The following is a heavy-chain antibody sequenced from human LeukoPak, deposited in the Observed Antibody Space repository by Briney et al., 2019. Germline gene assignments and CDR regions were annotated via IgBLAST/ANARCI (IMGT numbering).Heavy chain of an antibody. Sequence: SETLSLTCTVYGVSISSYYWSWIRQPPGKGLEWIGYIYYSGSTNYNPSLTSRVTISVDTSKNQFSLKPSSVPAADTAVYYCALHPLNWGSGTDYWGQGTLVTVSS. D-gene: IGHD7-27*01. CDR3: ALHPLNWGSGTDY. CDR1: GVSISSYY. V-gene: IGHV4-59*01. CDR2: IYYSGST. J-gene: IGHJ4*02.